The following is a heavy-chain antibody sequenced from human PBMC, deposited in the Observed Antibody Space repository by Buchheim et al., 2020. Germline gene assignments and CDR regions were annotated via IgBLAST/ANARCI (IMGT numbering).Heavy chain of an antibody. V-gene: IGHV4-39*01. J-gene: IGHJ4*02. D-gene: IGHD3-16*01. CDR3: ARHTYTGSYEFDY. Sequence: LQLHGSGPGLVKPSETLSLTCTVSGGPIRDTTHYWAWIRQSPGKGLEWIGSVYYGGSTYFNPSLKTGVTLSVDMSKNQFSLKLTSVTAADTAVYYCARHTYTGSYEFDYWGQGNL. CDR1: GGPIRDTTHY. CDR2: VYYGGST.